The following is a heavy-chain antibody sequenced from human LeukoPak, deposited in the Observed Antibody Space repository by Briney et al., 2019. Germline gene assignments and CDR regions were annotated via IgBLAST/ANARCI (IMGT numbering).Heavy chain of an antibody. CDR2: IYDSGKT. J-gene: IGHJ4*02. Sequence: SETLSLTCTVSAGSIRNYYWSWIRQPAGKGLEWIGRIYDSGKTNYNPSLKSRVTISVDTSKNQFSLKLSSVTAADTAVYYCARHPGGLHRTYYFDYWGQGPLVTVSS. CDR3: ARHPGGLHRTYYFDY. CDR1: AGSIRNYY. D-gene: IGHD5-24*01. V-gene: IGHV4-59*08.